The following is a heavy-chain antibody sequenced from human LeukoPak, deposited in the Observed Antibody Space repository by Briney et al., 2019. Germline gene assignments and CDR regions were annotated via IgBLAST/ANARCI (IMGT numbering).Heavy chain of an antibody. V-gene: IGHV3-48*01. CDR1: GFSFSNYA. J-gene: IGHJ4*02. CDR3: ARDYKYAFDN. Sequence: GGSLRLSCAASGFSFSNYAMTWVRQAPGKGLEWISYIGIDSGNTNYADSVKGRFTISGDKAENSLYLQMNSLRVEDTAVYYCARDYKYAFDNWGQGTLVTVSS. D-gene: IGHD5-24*01. CDR2: IGIDSGNT.